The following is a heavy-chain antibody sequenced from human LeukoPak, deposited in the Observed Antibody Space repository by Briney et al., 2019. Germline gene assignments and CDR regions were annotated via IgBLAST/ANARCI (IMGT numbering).Heavy chain of an antibody. D-gene: IGHD3-10*01. CDR2: TYYRSKWYN. Sequence: SQTLSLTCAISGDSVSSNSAAWNWIRQSPSRGLEWLGRTYYRSKWYNDYAVSVKSRITINPDTSKNQFSLQLNSVTPEDTAVYYCAGSITMVRGVIIRGPRYYGMDVWGKGTTVTVSS. J-gene: IGHJ6*04. CDR1: GDSVSSNSAA. V-gene: IGHV6-1*01. CDR3: AGSITMVRGVIIRGPRYYGMDV.